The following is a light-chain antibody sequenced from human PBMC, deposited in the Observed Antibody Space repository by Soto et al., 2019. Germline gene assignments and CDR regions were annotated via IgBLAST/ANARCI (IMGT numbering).Light chain of an antibody. CDR3: QQYGASPPVYA. CDR1: RSDRNTF. Sequence: ETVLTQSPGTLSLSPGERATLSCRTSRSDRNTFLAWYQQKPGQAPRLLIYGASSRAPGIPDRFSGSGSGTDFTLTISRLEPEDFAVYYCQQYGASPPVYAFGQGPKLEIK. V-gene: IGKV3-20*01. J-gene: IGKJ2*01. CDR2: GAS.